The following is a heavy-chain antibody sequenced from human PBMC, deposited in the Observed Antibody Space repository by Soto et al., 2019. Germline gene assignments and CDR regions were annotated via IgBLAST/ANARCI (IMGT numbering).Heavy chain of an antibody. CDR2: IYHSGST. CDR3: ARDKATVGGYNLYDP. Sequence: SETLSLTCTVSGGSIRSSHWWSWVRQPPGKGLERIGEIYHSGSTNLDPSLKSRVTLSVGKSKNQFSLKLTSVTAADTAVYYCARDKATVGGYNLYDPWGQGILVTVSS. CDR1: GGSIRSSHW. J-gene: IGHJ5*02. D-gene: IGHD3-16*01. V-gene: IGHV4-4*02.